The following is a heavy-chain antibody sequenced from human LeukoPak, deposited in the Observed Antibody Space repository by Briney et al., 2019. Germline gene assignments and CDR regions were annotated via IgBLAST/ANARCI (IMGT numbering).Heavy chain of an antibody. V-gene: IGHV1-2*02. CDR1: GYTFTGYY. Sequence: ASVKVSCKASGYTFTGYYMHWVRQAPGQGLEWMGWINPNSGGTNYAQKFQGRVTMTRDTSISTAYMELSRLRSDDTAVYYCARERKPRPYSSSSYFWFDPWGQGTLVTVSS. CDR3: ARERKPRPYSSSSYFWFDP. CDR2: INPNSGGT. J-gene: IGHJ5*02. D-gene: IGHD6-6*01.